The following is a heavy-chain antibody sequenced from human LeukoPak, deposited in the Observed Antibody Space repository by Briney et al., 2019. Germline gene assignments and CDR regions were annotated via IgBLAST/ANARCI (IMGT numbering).Heavy chain of an antibody. Sequence: ASVKVSCKASGYTFTSYGISWVRQAPGQGLEWMGWINPNSGGTNYAQKFQGRVTMTRDTSISTAYMELSRLRSDDTAVYYCARDGALYVWGSYHSVSWFDPWGQGTLVTVSS. CDR3: ARDGALYVWGSYHSVSWFDP. J-gene: IGHJ5*02. CDR1: GYTFTSYG. V-gene: IGHV1-2*02. CDR2: INPNSGGT. D-gene: IGHD3-16*02.